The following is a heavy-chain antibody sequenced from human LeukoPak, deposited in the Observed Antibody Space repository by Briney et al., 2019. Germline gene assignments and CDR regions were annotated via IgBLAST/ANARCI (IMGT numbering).Heavy chain of an antibody. CDR3: ARDASYYYGSGGKTGLHDY. CDR2: IIPIFGTA. Sequence: ASVKVSCKASGGTFSSYAISWVRRAPGQGLEWMGGIIPIFGTANYAQKFQGRVTITADESTSTAYMELSSLRSEDTAVYYCARDASYYYGSGGKTGLHDYWGQGTLVTVSS. CDR1: GGTFSSYA. J-gene: IGHJ4*02. V-gene: IGHV1-69*13. D-gene: IGHD3-10*01.